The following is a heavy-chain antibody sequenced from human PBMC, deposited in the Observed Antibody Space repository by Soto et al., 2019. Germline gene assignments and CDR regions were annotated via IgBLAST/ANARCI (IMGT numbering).Heavy chain of an antibody. CDR1: GFTFNSRA. D-gene: IGHD2-21*01. V-gene: IGHV3-23*01. CDR2: LSADGGST. CDR3: AKDVWWSSV. J-gene: IGHJ4*02. Sequence: EERLLESGGGLVQPGGSLRLSCAASGFTFNSRAMNWVRQAPGKGLEWVSALSADGGSTWYADSVKGRFTISRDNSRNTLHLQMGSLRTEDTAIYYCAKDVWWSSVWGQGTLVTVSS.